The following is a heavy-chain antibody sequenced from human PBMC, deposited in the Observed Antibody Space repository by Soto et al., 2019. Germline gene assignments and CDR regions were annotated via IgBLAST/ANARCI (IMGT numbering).Heavy chain of an antibody. D-gene: IGHD1-1*01. CDR2: FSPTASS. J-gene: IGHJ4*02. CDR3: ARHSNGNRLSSHFDY. CDR1: GASIISNSYY. V-gene: IGHV4-39*01. Sequence: SETLSLTCSVSGASIISNSYYWGLIRQPPGKGLEWVGSFSPTASSYYTPSLKSRVTINVDASKNQFSLSLSSVTAADTAVYYCARHSNGNRLSSHFDYWGQGIPVTVSS.